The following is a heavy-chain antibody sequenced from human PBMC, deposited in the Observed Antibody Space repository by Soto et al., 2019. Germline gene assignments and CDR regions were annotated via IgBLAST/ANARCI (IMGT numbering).Heavy chain of an antibody. V-gene: IGHV4-59*08. CDR3: ARVGPYYYGSGSYGMDV. J-gene: IGHJ6*02. CDR1: GGSISNDY. D-gene: IGHD3-10*01. Sequence: PSETLSLTCTVSGGSISNDYWSWIRQPPGKGLEWIGYIYNSGSTNYNPSLRSRVTISVDTSKNQFSLKLTSATAADTAVYYCARVGPYYYGSGSYGMDVWGQGTTVTVSS. CDR2: IYNSGST.